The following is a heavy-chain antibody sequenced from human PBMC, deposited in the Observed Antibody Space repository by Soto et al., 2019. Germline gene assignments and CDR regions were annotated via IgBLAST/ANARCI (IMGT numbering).Heavy chain of an antibody. V-gene: IGHV1-69*02. CDR2: IIPILGIA. CDR3: DVEAVYYAGYSYAXDV. CDR1: GGTFSSYT. J-gene: IGHJ6*02. D-gene: IGHD3-9*01. Sequence: ASVKVSCKASGGTFSSYTISWVRQAPGQGLEWMGRIIPILGIANYAQKFQGRVTITAEKSTSTAYMELSSLRSEDTAGYYCDVEAVYYAGYSYAXDVWGQGTTVTVSS.